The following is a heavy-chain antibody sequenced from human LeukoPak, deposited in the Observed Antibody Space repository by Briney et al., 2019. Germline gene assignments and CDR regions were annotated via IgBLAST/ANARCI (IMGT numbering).Heavy chain of an antibody. CDR2: IYTSGST. D-gene: IGHD1-26*01. CDR3: ARVGSGSYPPSGAFDI. J-gene: IGHJ3*02. V-gene: IGHV4-4*07. Sequence: SETLSLTCTVSGGSISSYYWSWIRQPAGKGLEWIGRIYTSGSTNYNPSLKSRVTISVDTSKNQFSLKLSSVTAADTAVYYCARVGSGSYPPSGAFDIWGQGTMVTVSS. CDR1: GGSISSYY.